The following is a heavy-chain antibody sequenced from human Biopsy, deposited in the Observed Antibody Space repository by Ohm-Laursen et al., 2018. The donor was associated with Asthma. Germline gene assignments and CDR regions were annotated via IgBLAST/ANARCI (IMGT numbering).Heavy chain of an antibody. D-gene: IGHD4-23*01. V-gene: IGHV3-30*18. CDR1: GFSFSNYG. J-gene: IGHJ4*02. Sequence: SLRLSCAASGFSFSNYGMHWVRQAPGKGLDWGAVLLFDGTNRNYTDSVKGRFTISRDNSRNTLHLEMNSLRAEDTAVYFCAKEVFPGWELRWGPDSWGQGTLVTVSS. CDR2: LLFDGTNR. CDR3: AKEVFPGWELRWGPDS.